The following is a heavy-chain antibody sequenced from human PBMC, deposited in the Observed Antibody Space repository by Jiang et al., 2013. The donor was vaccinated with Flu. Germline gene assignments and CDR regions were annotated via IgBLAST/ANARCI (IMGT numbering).Heavy chain of an antibody. D-gene: IGHD3-9*01. V-gene: IGHV1-2*02. CDR3: ARAFGGYFDWSLIGY. Sequence: GQGLEWMGWINPNXGGTNYAQKFQGRVTMTRDTSISTAYMELSRLRSDDTAVYYCARAFGGYFDWSLIGYWGQGTLVTVSS. J-gene: IGHJ4*02. CDR2: INPNXGGT.